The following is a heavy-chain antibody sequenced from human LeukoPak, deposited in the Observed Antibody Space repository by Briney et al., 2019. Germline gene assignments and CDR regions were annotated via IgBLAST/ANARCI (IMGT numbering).Heavy chain of an antibody. Sequence: GGSLRLSCAASGFTFSSYEMNWVRQAPGKGLEWISYISSSGSTIYYADSVKGRFTISRDNAKNSLYLQMNSLRVEDTAVYYCARDLGATIFDFDYWGQGTLVTVSS. J-gene: IGHJ4*02. D-gene: IGHD1-26*01. V-gene: IGHV3-48*03. CDR1: GFTFSSYE. CDR2: ISSSGSTI. CDR3: ARDLGATIFDFDY.